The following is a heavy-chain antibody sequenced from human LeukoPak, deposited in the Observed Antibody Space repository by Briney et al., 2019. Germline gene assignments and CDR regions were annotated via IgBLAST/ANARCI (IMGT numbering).Heavy chain of an antibody. V-gene: IGHV1-69*05. D-gene: IGHD6-6*01. CDR2: IIPIFGTA. J-gene: IGHJ6*03. Sequence: LVKVSCKASGGTFSSYAISWVRQAPGQGLEWMGGIIPIFGTANYAQKFQGRVTITTDESTSTAYMELSSLRSEDTAVYYCASTSIAARDYYYYYYMDVWGKGTTVTVSS. CDR3: ASTSIAARDYYYYYYMDV. CDR1: GGTFSSYA.